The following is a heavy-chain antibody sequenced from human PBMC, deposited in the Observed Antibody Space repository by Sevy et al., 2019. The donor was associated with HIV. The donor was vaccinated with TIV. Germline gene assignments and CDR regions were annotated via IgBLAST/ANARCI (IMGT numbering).Heavy chain of an antibody. Sequence: GGSLRLSCAVSGFTFNNHAMTWVRQAPAKGLEWVSGISDSGSDTYYAASEKGRFIISRDNSKNTLYLQMNNLRAEDTALYYCASGNGLFWGQGTLVTVSS. V-gene: IGHV3-23*01. CDR2: ISDSGSDT. D-gene: IGHD1-1*01. CDR1: GFTFNNHA. J-gene: IGHJ4*02. CDR3: ASGNGLF.